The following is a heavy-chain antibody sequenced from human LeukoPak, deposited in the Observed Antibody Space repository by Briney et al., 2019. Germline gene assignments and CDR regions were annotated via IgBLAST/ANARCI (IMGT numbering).Heavy chain of an antibody. D-gene: IGHD3-3*01. Sequence: GGSLRLSCAASGFTFSSYWMHWVRQAPGKGLVWVSRINSDGSSTSYAASVKGRFTISRDNAKNTLYLQMNSLRAEDTAVYYCARGGRFLEWLLYPHYYYMDVWGKGTTVTVSS. CDR2: INSDGSST. CDR1: GFTFSSYW. J-gene: IGHJ6*03. V-gene: IGHV3-74*01. CDR3: ARGGRFLEWLLYPHYYYMDV.